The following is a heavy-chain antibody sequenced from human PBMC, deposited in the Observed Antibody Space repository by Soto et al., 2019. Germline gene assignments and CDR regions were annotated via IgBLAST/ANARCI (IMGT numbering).Heavy chain of an antibody. CDR3: ARDRGSYSSSLVGIDV. CDR2: IYYSGST. V-gene: IGHV4-31*03. Sequence: SETLSLTCTVSGGSISSGGYYWSWIRQHPGKGLEWIGYIYYSGSTYYNPSLKSRVTISVDTSKNQFSLKLSSVTAADTAVYYCARDRGSYSSSLVGIDVRGQRHTVPAS. D-gene: IGHD6-6*01. J-gene: IGHJ6*02. CDR1: GGSISSGGYY.